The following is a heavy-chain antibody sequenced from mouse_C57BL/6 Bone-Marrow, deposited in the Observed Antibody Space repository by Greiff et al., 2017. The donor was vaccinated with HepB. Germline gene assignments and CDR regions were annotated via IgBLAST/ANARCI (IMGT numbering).Heavy chain of an antibody. CDR2: IWRGGST. J-gene: IGHJ1*03. V-gene: IGHV2-5*01. CDR3: AKNGYYGSSYCYWYFDV. CDR1: GFSLTSYG. D-gene: IGHD1-1*01. Sequence: QVQLQQSGPGLVQPSQSLSITCTVSGFSLTSYGVHWVRQSPGKGLEWLGVIWRGGSTDYNAAFMSRLSITKDNSKSQVFFKMNSLQADDTAIYYCAKNGYYGSSYCYWYFDVWGTGTTVTVSS.